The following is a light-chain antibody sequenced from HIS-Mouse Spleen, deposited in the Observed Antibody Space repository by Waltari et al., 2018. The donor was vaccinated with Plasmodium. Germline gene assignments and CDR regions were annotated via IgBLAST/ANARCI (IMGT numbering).Light chain of an antibody. Sequence: QPVLTQPPSSSASPGDSARLTCTLPSDIHVGRYTIYWYQQTPGTPPRYLLYYCSDSDKGQGSGGPSRFSGSKDASANTGILLTSGLQSEDEADYYCMIWPSNASGVFGGGTKLTVL. J-gene: IGLJ3*02. V-gene: IGLV5-37*01. CDR3: MIWPSNASGV. CDR1: SDIHVGRYT. CDR2: YCSDSDK.